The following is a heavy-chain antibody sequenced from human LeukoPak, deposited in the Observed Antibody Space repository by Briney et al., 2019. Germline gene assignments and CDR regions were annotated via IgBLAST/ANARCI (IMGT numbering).Heavy chain of an antibody. CDR2: IYPGDSDT. V-gene: IGHV5-51*01. D-gene: IGHD6-13*01. CDR1: GYSFTSYW. CDR3: ARLGIAAAATWDFDY. J-gene: IGHJ4*02. Sequence: GESLKISWKGSGYSFTSYWIGWVRQMPGKGLEWMGIIYPGDSDTRYSPSFQGQVTISADKSISTAYLQWSSLKASDTAMYYCARLGIAAAATWDFDYWGQGALVTVSS.